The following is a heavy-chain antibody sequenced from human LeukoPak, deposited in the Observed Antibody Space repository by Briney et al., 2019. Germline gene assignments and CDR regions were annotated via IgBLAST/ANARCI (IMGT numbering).Heavy chain of an antibody. CDR1: GFTVGYNY. V-gene: IGHV3-23*01. J-gene: IGHJ4*02. CDR2: ISGSGVST. CDR3: AKDERNWNYNLASQTYD. D-gene: IGHD1-7*01. Sequence: PGGSLRLSCAASGFTVGYNYMTWVRQAPGKGLEWVSAISGSGVSTYYADSVKGRFTVSRDNSKNTLYLQMSSLRAEDTAVYYCAKDERNWNYNLASQTYDWGQGTLVTVSS.